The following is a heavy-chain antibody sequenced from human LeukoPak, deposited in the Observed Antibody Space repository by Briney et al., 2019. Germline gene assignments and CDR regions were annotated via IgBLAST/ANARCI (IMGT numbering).Heavy chain of an antibody. V-gene: IGHV3-7*01. CDR2: IQRGGDDY. J-gene: IGHJ4*03. CDR1: GFSFSSNW. D-gene: IGHD4-23*01. CDR3: AEFRNSEIEY. Sequence: GGSLRLSCAASGFSFSSNWMSWVRQAPGKGLEWVANIQRGGDDYYYVNSVKGRFTISRDNARNSLYLQMNSLRVDDTAVYYCAEFRNSEIEYLGQGTLVTGSS.